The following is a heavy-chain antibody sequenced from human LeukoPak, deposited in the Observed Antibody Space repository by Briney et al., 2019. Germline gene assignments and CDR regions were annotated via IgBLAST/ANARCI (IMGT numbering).Heavy chain of an antibody. CDR3: ASSGYGVRGVTPYYYYGMDV. CDR1: GFTFSSYA. J-gene: IGHJ6*04. D-gene: IGHD3-10*01. Sequence: GGSLRLSCAASGFTFSSYAMHWVRQAPGKGLEWVAVISYDGSNKYYADSVKGRFTIFRDNSKNTLYLQMNSLRAEDTAVYYCASSGYGVRGVTPYYYYGMDVWGKGTTVTVSS. CDR2: ISYDGSNK. V-gene: IGHV3-30*04.